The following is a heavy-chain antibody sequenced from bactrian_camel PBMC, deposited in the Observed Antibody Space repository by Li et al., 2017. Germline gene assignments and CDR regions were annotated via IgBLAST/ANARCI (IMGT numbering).Heavy chain of an antibody. V-gene: IGHV3S63*01. CDR2: IDSDGST. J-gene: IGHJ6*01. D-gene: IGHD3*01. CDR1: GLSLDYLS. Sequence: QLVESGGGLVQAGGSLRLSCTASGLSLDYLSMGWFRQAPGEEREAIAAIDSDGSTSYADSVKGRFTISQDNANNMLYLQMNSLKPGDTAMYCCAAQPGGWAFGYWGQGTQVTVS. CDR3: AAQPGGWAFGY.